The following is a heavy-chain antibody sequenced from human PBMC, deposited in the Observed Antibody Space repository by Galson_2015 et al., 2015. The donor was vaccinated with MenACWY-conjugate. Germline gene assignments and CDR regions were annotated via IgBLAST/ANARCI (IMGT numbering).Heavy chain of an antibody. CDR2: IYPGDSDT. D-gene: IGHD1-26*01. CDR3: ATTFIVGATSDAFDI. CDR1: GYSFTSYW. Sequence: QSGAEVKKPGESLKISCKGSGYSFTSYWIGWVRQMPGKGLEWMGIIYPGDSDTRYSPSFQGQVTISADKSISTAYLQWSSLKASDTAMYYCATTFIVGATSDAFDIWGQGTMVTVSS. V-gene: IGHV5-51*01. J-gene: IGHJ3*02.